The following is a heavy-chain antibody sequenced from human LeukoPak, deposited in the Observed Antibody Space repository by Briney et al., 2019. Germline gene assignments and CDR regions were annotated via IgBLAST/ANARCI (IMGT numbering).Heavy chain of an antibody. J-gene: IGHJ5*02. CDR2: ISAYNGNT. Sequence: GASVKVSCKASGYTFTSYGISWVRQAPGRGLEWMGWISAYNGNTNYAQKLQGRVTMTTDTSTSTAYMELRSLRSDDTAVYYCARLNYYDSSGYWFDPWGQGTLVTVSS. D-gene: IGHD3-22*01. V-gene: IGHV1-18*01. CDR1: GYTFTSYG. CDR3: ARLNYYDSSGYWFDP.